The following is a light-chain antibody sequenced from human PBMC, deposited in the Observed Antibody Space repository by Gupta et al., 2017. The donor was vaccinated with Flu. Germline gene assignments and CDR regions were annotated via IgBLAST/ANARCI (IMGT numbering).Light chain of an antibody. J-gene: IGKJ1*01. CDR2: KAS. Sequence: DIQMTQYPSTLSASIGDRVNITCRASQSINTWLAWYQQKPGKAPKLLIYKASNLVSGVPSRFSGSGSGSEFTLTISSLQPDDFATYHFQHYKLYWMFGQGTKVEIK. CDR3: QHYKLYWM. V-gene: IGKV1-5*03. CDR1: QSINTW.